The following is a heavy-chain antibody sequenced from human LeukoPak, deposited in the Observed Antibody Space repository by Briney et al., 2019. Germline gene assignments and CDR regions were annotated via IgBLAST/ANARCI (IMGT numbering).Heavy chain of an antibody. V-gene: IGHV1-8*01. CDR2: MNPNSGNT. CDR1: GYTFTSYD. Sequence: ASVKVSCKASGYTFTSYDINWVRQATGQALEWMGWMNPNSGNTGYAQKFQGRVTMTRNTSISTAYMELSSLRSEDTAVYYCARGQRNRRGHNLFDPWGQGTLVTVSS. J-gene: IGHJ5*02. CDR3: ARGQRNRRGHNLFDP. D-gene: IGHD2/OR15-2a*01.